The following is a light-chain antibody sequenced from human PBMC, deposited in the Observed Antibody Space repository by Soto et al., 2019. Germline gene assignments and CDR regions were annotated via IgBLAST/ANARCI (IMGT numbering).Light chain of an antibody. J-gene: IGLJ3*02. CDR1: SSNIGRGYD. V-gene: IGLV1-40*01. CDR3: QTFDSSLTISWV. CDR2: GDN. Sequence: QSVLTQPPSVSGAPGQRVTISCTGSSSNIGRGYDVHWYQQVPGSAPRLLLSGDNTRPSGVPDRFSGSRAGTSASLAITALQAEDEADDDCQTFDSSLTISWVFGGGTKLTVL.